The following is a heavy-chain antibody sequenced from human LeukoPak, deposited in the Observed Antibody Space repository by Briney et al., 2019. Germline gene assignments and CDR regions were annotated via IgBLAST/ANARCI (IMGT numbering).Heavy chain of an antibody. Sequence: GGSLRLSCAASGFTFDDYAMHWVRQAPGKGLEWVSLISGDGGSTYYADSVKGRFTISRDNSKYSLYLQMNSLRTEDTALYYCAKDRKGYSSGWRLFFDYWGQGTLVTVSS. J-gene: IGHJ4*02. V-gene: IGHV3-43*02. CDR3: AKDRKGYSSGWRLFFDY. CDR2: ISGDGGST. D-gene: IGHD6-19*01. CDR1: GFTFDDYA.